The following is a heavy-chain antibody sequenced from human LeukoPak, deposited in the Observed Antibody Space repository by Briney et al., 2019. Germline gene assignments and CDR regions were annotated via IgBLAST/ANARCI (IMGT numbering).Heavy chain of an antibody. V-gene: IGHV3-66*01. Sequence: GGSLRLSCAASGFTVSSNYMSWVRLAPGKGLEWVSVIYSGGSTYYADSVKGRFTISRDNSKNTLYLQMNSLRAEDTAVYYCARGAAGYYGSGSYSEFWGQGTLVTVSS. J-gene: IGHJ4*02. D-gene: IGHD3-10*01. CDR2: IYSGGST. CDR3: ARGAAGYYGSGSYSEF. CDR1: GFTVSSNY.